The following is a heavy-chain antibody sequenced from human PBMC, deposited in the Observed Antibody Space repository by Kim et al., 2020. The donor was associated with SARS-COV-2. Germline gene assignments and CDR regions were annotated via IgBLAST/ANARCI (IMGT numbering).Heavy chain of an antibody. CDR3: ARESYDSSGSNYFDY. V-gene: IGHV3-33*01. CDR1: GFSFRSYG. CDR2: IWYDGSNK. Sequence: GGSLRLSCAASGFSFRSYGMHWVRQAPGKGLEWVAVIWYDGSNKYYADSVKGRFTISRDNSKNTLYLQMNNLRAEDTAVYSCARESYDSSGSNYFDYWGQGTLVTVSS. D-gene: IGHD3-22*01. J-gene: IGHJ4*02.